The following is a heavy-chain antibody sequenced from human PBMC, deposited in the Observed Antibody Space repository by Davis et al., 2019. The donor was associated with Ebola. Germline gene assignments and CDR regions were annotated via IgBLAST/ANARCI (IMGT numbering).Heavy chain of an antibody. CDR1: GYSFTNYW. D-gene: IGHD3-3*01. V-gene: IGHV5-10-1*01. Sequence: KVSCKGSGYSFTNYWISWVRQMPGKGLEWMGRIDPSDSYTNYSPSFQGHVTISADKSISTAYLQWSSLKASDTAMYYCARRGRYDFWSGYPLDYWGQGTLVTVSS. CDR3: ARRGRYDFWSGYPLDY. CDR2: IDPSDSYT. J-gene: IGHJ4*02.